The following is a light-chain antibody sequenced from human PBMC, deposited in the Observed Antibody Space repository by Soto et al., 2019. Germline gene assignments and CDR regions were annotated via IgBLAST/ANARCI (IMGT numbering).Light chain of an antibody. J-gene: IGLJ2*01. CDR3: CSYAGNNNAVA. CDR1: SSDVGGYNY. V-gene: IGLV2-8*01. Sequence: QSVLTQPPSASGSAGQSVTISCTGTSSDVGGYNYVSWYQQHPGKAPKLMIYEVSKRPSGVPDRFSGSKSDNTASLTVSGLQAEDEADYYCCSYAGNNNAVAFGGGTKLTVL. CDR2: EVS.